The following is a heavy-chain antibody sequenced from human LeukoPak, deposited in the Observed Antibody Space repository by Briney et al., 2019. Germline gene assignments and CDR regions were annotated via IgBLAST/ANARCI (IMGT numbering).Heavy chain of an antibody. CDR3: ATVNYPLGYCTNGVCYTLSRSNWFDP. CDR1: GYTLTELS. J-gene: IGHJ5*02. V-gene: IGHV1-24*01. D-gene: IGHD2-8*01. CDR2: FDPEDGET. Sequence: ASVKVSCKVSGYTLTELSMHWVRQAPGKGLEWMGRFDPEDGETMYAQKFQGRVTMTADTSTDTAYMELSSLRSEDTAVYYCATVNYPLGYCTNGVCYTLSRSNWFDPWGQGTLVTVSS.